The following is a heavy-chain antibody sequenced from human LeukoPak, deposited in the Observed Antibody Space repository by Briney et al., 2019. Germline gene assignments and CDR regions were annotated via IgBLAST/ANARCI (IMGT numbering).Heavy chain of an antibody. CDR1: GFTFSSNG. CDR3: ARRLGLRWDLQAFDI. V-gene: IGHV3-30*02. Sequence: GGSLRLSCVASGFTFSSNGMHWVRQAPGKGLEWVTFIQYDGSKKYYADSVKGRFTISRDNSKNTLYLEMNSLRSEDTAVYYCARRLGLRWDLQAFDIWGQGTMVTVSS. CDR2: IQYDGSKK. J-gene: IGHJ3*02. D-gene: IGHD4-23*01.